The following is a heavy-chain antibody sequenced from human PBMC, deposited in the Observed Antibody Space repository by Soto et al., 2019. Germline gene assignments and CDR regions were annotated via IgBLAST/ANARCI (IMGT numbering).Heavy chain of an antibody. Sequence: PGESLKISCKGSGYNFADYGIAWVRQMPGKGLEWMGRIHLGDSEISYSPSFQGQVTISADKSISVAYLQWSSLRASDTAMYYCTTSGQSCTTKICYQDYWGQGTQVTVSS. CDR1: GYNFADYG. J-gene: IGHJ4*02. D-gene: IGHD2-8*01. V-gene: IGHV5-51*01. CDR3: TTSGQSCTTKICYQDY. CDR2: IHLGDSEI.